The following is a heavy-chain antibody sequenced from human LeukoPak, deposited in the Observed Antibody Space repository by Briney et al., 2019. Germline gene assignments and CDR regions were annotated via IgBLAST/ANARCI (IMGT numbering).Heavy chain of an antibody. V-gene: IGHV3-21*01. Sequence: GGSLGLSCATSGFTFDDFGMAWVRQAPGKGLEWVSSISSSSSYIYYADSVKGRFTISRDNAKNSLYLQMNSLRAEDTAVYYCAGTGYQFNDYWGQGTLVTVSS. CDR3: AGTGYQFNDY. CDR2: ISSSSSYI. CDR1: GFTFDDFG. D-gene: IGHD1-14*01. J-gene: IGHJ4*02.